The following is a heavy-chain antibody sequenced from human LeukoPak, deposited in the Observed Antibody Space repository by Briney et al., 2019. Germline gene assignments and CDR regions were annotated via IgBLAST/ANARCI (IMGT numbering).Heavy chain of an antibody. CDR1: GFTFSNAW. CDR2: ISGSGGST. D-gene: IGHD5-18*01. Sequence: GGSLRLSCAASGFTFSNAWMSWVRQAPGKGLEWVSAISGSGGSTYYADSVKGRFTISRDNSKNTLYLQMNSLRAEDTAVYYCAKVRVDTAMVFDYWGQGTLVTVSS. V-gene: IGHV3-23*01. CDR3: AKVRVDTAMVFDY. J-gene: IGHJ4*02.